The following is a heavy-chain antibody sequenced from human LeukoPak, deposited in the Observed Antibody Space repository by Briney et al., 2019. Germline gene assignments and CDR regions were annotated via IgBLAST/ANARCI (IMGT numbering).Heavy chain of an antibody. CDR1: GYNFTNYW. Sequence: GESLKISCKGSGYNFTNYWIGWVRQVPGKGLEWMGIIYPGDSDTTYSPSFQGQVTISADKSISTAYLQWSSLKASDTAMYYCATYFAGAETFDIWGQGTMVTVSS. CDR2: IYPGDSDT. D-gene: IGHD3-16*01. V-gene: IGHV5-51*01. CDR3: ATYFAGAETFDI. J-gene: IGHJ3*02.